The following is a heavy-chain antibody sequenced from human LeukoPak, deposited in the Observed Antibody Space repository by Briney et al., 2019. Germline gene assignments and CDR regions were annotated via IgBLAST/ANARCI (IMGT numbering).Heavy chain of an antibody. Sequence: GGSLRLSCAASGFTFSSYGMHWVRQAPGKGLEWVAFIRYDGSNKYYADSVKGRFTISRDNSKNTLYLQMNSLRAEDTAVYYCAKDYGIAAAGTGAHAFDIWGQGTMVTVSS. V-gene: IGHV3-30*02. D-gene: IGHD6-13*01. J-gene: IGHJ3*02. CDR1: GFTFSSYG. CDR2: IRYDGSNK. CDR3: AKDYGIAAAGTGAHAFDI.